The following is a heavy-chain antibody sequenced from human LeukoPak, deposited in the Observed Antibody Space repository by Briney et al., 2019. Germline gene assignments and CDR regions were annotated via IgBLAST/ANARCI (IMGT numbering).Heavy chain of an antibody. V-gene: IGHV3-23*01. CDR2: ISGSGGST. J-gene: IGHJ4*02. CDR3: AKGDAESCSSTSCPFDY. CDR1: GFTFSSYA. Sequence: GGSLRLSCAASGFTFSSYAMSWVRQAPGKGLEWISAISGSGGSTYYADSVKGRFTISRDNSKNTLYLQMNSLRAEDTAVYYCAKGDAESCSSTSCPFDYWGQGTLVTVSS. D-gene: IGHD2-2*01.